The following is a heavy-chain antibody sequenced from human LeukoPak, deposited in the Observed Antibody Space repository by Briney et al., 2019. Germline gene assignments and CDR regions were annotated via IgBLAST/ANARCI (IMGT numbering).Heavy chain of an antibody. D-gene: IGHD1-20*01. V-gene: IGHV3-23*01. Sequence: ETLSFTCAVSGGSISSSDWWSWVRQPPGKGLEWVSGISGSGSSTYYADSVKGRFTLSRDYPKNTLYLQMNSLRAEDTAVYYCLRDLNWSLDQWGQGTLVTVSS. CDR1: GGSISSSD. CDR2: ISGSGSST. CDR3: LRDLNWSLDQ. J-gene: IGHJ4*02.